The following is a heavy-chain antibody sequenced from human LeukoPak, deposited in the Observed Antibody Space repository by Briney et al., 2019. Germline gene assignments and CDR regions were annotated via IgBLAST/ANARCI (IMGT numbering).Heavy chain of an antibody. D-gene: IGHD5-18*01. V-gene: IGHV3-48*03. Sequence: GGSLRLSCAASGFTFSSYEMNWVRQAPGKGLEWVSYISDSGRTIYYANSVKGRFTISRDNAKNSLYLQMNSLRAEDTAVYYCARVHYNTAMVDIDYWGQGTLVTVSS. CDR2: ISDSGRTI. J-gene: IGHJ4*02. CDR3: ARVHYNTAMVDIDY. CDR1: GFTFSSYE.